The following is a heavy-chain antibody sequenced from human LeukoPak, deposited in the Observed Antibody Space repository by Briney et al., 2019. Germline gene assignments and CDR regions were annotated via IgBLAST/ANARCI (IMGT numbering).Heavy chain of an antibody. CDR1: GYTFTSYD. CDR3: ARDLSGHIVVVTAIRGDAFDI. D-gene: IGHD2-21*02. V-gene: IGHV1-8*01. CDR2: MNPNSGNT. J-gene: IGHJ3*02. Sequence: ASVKVSCKASGYTFTSYDINWVRQATGQGLEWMGWMNPNSGNTGYAQKLQGRVTMTTDTSTSTAYMELRSLRSDDTAVYYCARDLSGHIVVVTAIRGDAFDIWGQGTMVTVSS.